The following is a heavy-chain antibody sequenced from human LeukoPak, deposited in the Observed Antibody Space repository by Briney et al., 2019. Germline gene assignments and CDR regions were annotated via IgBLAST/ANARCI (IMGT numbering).Heavy chain of an antibody. D-gene: IGHD6-19*01. CDR1: GFTFGDYL. Sequence: LSGGSLRLSCTASGFTFGDYLMSWFRQAPGKGLEWIGFISGGTTEYAASVKGRFTISRDDSTSIAYLQVNSLTTEDTAVYYCSRGSGWLSVYWGQGTLVTVSS. CDR2: ISGGTT. J-gene: IGHJ4*02. CDR3: SRGSGWLSVY. V-gene: IGHV3-49*03.